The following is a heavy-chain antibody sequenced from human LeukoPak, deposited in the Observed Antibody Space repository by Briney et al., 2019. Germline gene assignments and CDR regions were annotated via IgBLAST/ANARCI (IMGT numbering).Heavy chain of an antibody. CDR3: ARSPTTAFDY. D-gene: IGHD4-17*01. J-gene: IGHJ4*02. V-gene: IGHV3-7*03. Sequence: GGSLRLSCAVSGLTFSSSWMDWVRQAPGKGLEWVASINPDGNKKYSADSVKGRFTISRDNAENSLYLQMNSLRAEDTAVYYCARSPTTAFDYWGQGTLVTVSS. CDR1: GLTFSSSW. CDR2: INPDGNKK.